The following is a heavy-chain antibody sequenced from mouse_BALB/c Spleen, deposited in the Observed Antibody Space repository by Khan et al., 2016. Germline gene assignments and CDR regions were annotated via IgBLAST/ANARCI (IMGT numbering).Heavy chain of an antibody. J-gene: IGHJ2*01. CDR2: ISYSGST. D-gene: IGHD2-14*01. CDR1: GYSITSDYA. CDR3: ARNYRNYFDY. V-gene: IGHV3-2*02. Sequence: EVQLQESGPGLVKPSQSLSLTCTVTGYSITSDYAWNWIRQFPGNKLEWMGYISYSGSTSYNPSLKSRISITRDTSKNQFFLQLNSVTTEDTATXYCARNYRNYFDYWGQGTTLTVSS.